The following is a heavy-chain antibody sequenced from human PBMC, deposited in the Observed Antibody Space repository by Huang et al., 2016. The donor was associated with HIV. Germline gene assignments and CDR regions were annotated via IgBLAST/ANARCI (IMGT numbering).Heavy chain of an antibody. V-gene: IGHV2-5*02. D-gene: IGHD7-27*01. J-gene: IGHJ6*03. CDR1: GFSLNHKGVG. Sequence: QITLKESGPTVIKPTQTLTLTCSFSGFSLNHKGVGVGWIRQPPGKAHEWLVLIYWDDDKRLTPSLKNRITITKDTSKNQVVFTMTNLDPMDTGTYYCAHIGRLGNYYMDVWGNGTTVTVSS. CDR2: IYWDDDK. CDR3: AHIGRLGNYYMDV.